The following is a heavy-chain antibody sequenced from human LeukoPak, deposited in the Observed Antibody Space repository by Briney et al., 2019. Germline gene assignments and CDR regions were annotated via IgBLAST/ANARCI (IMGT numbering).Heavy chain of an antibody. CDR2: ISGSSGST. CDR3: AKNRAGSGWDSAV. Sequence: GGSLRLSCAASGFTFSNYAMSWVRQAPGKGLEWVSAISGSSGSTYYADSGKGRFTISRDNSKNTLYLQMNSLRAEDTAVYYCAKNRAGSGWDSAVWGQGTLVTVSS. J-gene: IGHJ4*02. CDR1: GFTFSNYA. V-gene: IGHV3-23*01. D-gene: IGHD6-19*01.